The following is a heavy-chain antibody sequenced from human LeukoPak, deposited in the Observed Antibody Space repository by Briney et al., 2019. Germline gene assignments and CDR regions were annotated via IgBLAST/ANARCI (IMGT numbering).Heavy chain of an antibody. Sequence: GGSRRLSCAASGFTFSSYAMSWVRQAPGKGLEWVSTISGSGDSTYYADSVKGRFTISRDKSKNTLYLQMNSLRVEDTAVYYCAKDLYCSSSSCYQEVWGQGTLVTVSS. CDR2: ISGSGDST. V-gene: IGHV3-23*01. J-gene: IGHJ4*02. D-gene: IGHD2-2*01. CDR3: AKDLYCSSSSCYQEV. CDR1: GFTFSSYA.